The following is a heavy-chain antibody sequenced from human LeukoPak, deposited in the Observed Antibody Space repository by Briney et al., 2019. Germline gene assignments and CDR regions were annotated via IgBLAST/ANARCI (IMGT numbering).Heavy chain of an antibody. CDR2: IWYDGSNK. Sequence: HSGGSLRLSCAASGFTFSSYGMHWVRQAPGKGLEWVAVIWYDGSNKYYADSVKGRFTISRDNSKNTLYLQMNSLRAEDTAVYYCARDLGGVIIKGPDYWGQGTLVTVSS. CDR3: ARDLGGVIIKGPDY. D-gene: IGHD3-10*01. J-gene: IGHJ4*02. CDR1: GFTFSSYG. V-gene: IGHV3-33*01.